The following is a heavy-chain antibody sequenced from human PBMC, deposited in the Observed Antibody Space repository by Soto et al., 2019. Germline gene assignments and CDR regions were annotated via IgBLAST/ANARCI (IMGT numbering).Heavy chain of an antibody. CDR3: ARLNHIYSSRRSCHTYFNYGMDV. D-gene: IGHD2-2*02. V-gene: IGHV5-51*01. Sequence: GESLKISCKGSGYGFGNYWIGWARQMPGQGLEWMGIIYPGDSDTRYRPSVQGQVAISVDKSASTAYLPWNCGKASDTAIYFFARLNHIYSSRRSCHTYFNYGMDVWGQGTTVTVSS. CDR1: GYGFGNYW. CDR2: IYPGDSDT. J-gene: IGHJ6*02.